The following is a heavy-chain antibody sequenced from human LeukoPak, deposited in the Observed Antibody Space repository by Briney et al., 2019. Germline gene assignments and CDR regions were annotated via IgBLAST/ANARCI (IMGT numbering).Heavy chain of an antibody. V-gene: IGHV4-39*01. CDR1: GGSISTSDYL. CDR3: VRRNYVSGRIDP. CDR2: FYYNGVT. Sequence: SETLSLTCTVSGGSISTSDYLWAWVRQPPGKGLEWIGDFYYNGVTSYSPSIKSRVTISVDTSKNQFSLNLTSVTAADTAVYYCVRRNYVSGRIDPWGQGTLVTVSS. J-gene: IGHJ5*02. D-gene: IGHD3-16*01.